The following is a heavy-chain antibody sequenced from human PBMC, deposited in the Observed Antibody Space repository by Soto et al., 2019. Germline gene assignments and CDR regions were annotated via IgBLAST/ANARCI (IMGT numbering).Heavy chain of an antibody. CDR2: IYSDVER. CDR1: GFSLTTGRMG. D-gene: IGHD3-16*01. Sequence: SGPTLVNPTETLTLTCNVSGFSLTTGRMGVSWIRQPPGKALEWLAHIYSDVERSYSRSLHGRLTISKVSTGSQVVLTMTNMDPVDTGTYFCVGMNAESDSSDYAMDVWGQGTTVTVSS. CDR3: VGMNAESDSSDYAMDV. V-gene: IGHV2-26*01. J-gene: IGHJ6*02.